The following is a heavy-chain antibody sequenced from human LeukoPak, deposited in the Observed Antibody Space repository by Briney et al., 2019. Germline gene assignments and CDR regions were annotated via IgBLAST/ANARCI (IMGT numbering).Heavy chain of an antibody. D-gene: IGHD3-22*01. J-gene: IGHJ4*02. CDR3: ARSRSGYYLGQADY. CDR2: INPNSGGT. Sequence: ASVKVSCKASGYTFTGYYMHWVRQAPGQGLEWMGWINPNSGGTNYAQTFQGWVTMTRDTSISTAYMELSRLRSDDTAVYYCARSRSGYYLGQADYWGQGTLVTVPS. V-gene: IGHV1-2*04. CDR1: GYTFTGYY.